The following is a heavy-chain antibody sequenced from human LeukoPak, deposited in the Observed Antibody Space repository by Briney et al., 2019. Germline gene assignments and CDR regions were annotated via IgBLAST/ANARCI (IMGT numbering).Heavy chain of an antibody. J-gene: IGHJ2*01. CDR2: ISNTAYNT. Sequence: PGGSLRLSCEASGFTFISYGMSWVRQAPGKGLEWVSAISNTAYNTYYADSVKGRFTISRDNSANTVSLQMNSLRAEDTALYYCARDRRHLRGYFDLWGRGTLVTVSS. V-gene: IGHV3-23*01. CDR1: GFTFISYG. CDR3: ARDRRHLRGYFDL.